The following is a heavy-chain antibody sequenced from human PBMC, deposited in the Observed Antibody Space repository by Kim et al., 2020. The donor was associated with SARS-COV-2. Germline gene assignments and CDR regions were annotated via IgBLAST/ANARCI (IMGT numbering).Heavy chain of an antibody. CDR3: ARGPYYSKSQYFQH. J-gene: IGHJ1*01. V-gene: IGHV4-34*01. Sequence: NPSLKSQGTISVETSKNQFSLKLSSVTAADTAVYDCARGPYYSKSQYFQHWGQGTLVTVSS. D-gene: IGHD2-21*01.